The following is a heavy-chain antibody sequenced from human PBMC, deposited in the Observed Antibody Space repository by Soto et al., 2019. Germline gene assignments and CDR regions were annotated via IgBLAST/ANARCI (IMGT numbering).Heavy chain of an antibody. CDR3: ARDYFDSSDYTTNWFDP. J-gene: IGHJ5*02. CDR2: IYHTGNA. V-gene: IGHV4-39*01. D-gene: IGHD3-22*01. CDR1: GDSISNSRFY. Sequence: SETLSLTCSVSGDSISNSRFYWAWIRQPPGEGLEWIGSIYHTGNAYYNPSLKSRVTIFVDTSKNQFSLKLTSVTAADTALYYCARDYFDSSDYTTNWFDPSGQGILVTVSS.